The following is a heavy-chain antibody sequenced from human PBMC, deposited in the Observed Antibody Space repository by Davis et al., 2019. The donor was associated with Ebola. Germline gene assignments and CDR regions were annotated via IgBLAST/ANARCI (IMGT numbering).Heavy chain of an antibody. V-gene: IGHV5-51*01. CDR2: IYPGDSDT. J-gene: IGHJ4*02. Sequence: GESLKIPRKGSGYSFTSYWIAWVRQMPGKGLEWMGIIYPGDSDTRYSPSFRGQVTISADKSFSTAYLQWSGLKASDTAMYYCARMGKSYYDSLWDYWGQGTLVTVSS. D-gene: IGHD3-10*01. CDR3: ARMGKSYYDSLWDY. CDR1: GYSFTSYW.